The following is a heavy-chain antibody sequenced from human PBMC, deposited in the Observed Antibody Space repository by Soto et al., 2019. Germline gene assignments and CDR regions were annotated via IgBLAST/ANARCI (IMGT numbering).Heavy chain of an antibody. Sequence: QLQLQESGSGLVKPSQTLSLTCAVSGGSISSGGYSWSWIRQPPGKGLEWIGYIYHSGSTYYNPSLKSRVTISVDRSKNQFSLKLSSVTPPVTAVYYCAAGGGLPRYYWGQGTLVTVSS. CDR3: AAGGGLPRYY. D-gene: IGHD5-12*01. CDR2: IYHSGST. CDR1: GGSISSGGYS. J-gene: IGHJ4*02. V-gene: IGHV4-30-2*01.